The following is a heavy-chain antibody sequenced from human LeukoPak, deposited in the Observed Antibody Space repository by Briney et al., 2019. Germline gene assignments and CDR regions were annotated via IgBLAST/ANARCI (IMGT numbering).Heavy chain of an antibody. D-gene: IGHD3-22*01. Sequence: GESLKISCKGSGYTFTSYWIGWVRQMPGKGLEWMGIIYPGDADTRYSPSFQGRVTISADKSITTAYLLWSSLKASDTAMYYCVRTYYSDNTGYYFDYWGQGTLVTVSS. J-gene: IGHJ4*02. CDR3: VRTYYSDNTGYYFDY. CDR1: GYTFTSYW. CDR2: IYPGDADT. V-gene: IGHV5-51*01.